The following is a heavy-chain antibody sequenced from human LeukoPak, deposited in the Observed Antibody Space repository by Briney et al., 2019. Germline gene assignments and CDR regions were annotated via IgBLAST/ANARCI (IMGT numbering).Heavy chain of an antibody. V-gene: IGHV1-18*01. CDR3: ARDKSPYIMDV. D-gene: IGHD3-16*01. CDR1: GYTFTSYG. CDR2: ISADNTNT. J-gene: IGHJ6*02. Sequence: GASVKVSCKASGYTFTSYGINWVRQAPGQVLEWMGWISADNTNTNFAQKFQDKVIMTTDTSTSTAYMEMRSLRSDDTAIYYCARDKSPYIMDVWGQGTTVTVSS.